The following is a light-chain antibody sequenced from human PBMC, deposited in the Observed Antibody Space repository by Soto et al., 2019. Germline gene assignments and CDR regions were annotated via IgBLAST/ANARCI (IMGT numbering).Light chain of an antibody. Sequence: QSVLTEPASVSGSPGQSITISCTGTSSDVGGYDYVSWYQLHPCKAPKLMVFEVSNRPSGVSSRFSGSKSGNTASLTISGLQAEDEADYFCSSYSISTAYLFGTGTKVTLL. V-gene: IGLV2-14*01. CDR3: SSYSISTAYL. J-gene: IGLJ1*01. CDR1: SSDVGGYDY. CDR2: EVS.